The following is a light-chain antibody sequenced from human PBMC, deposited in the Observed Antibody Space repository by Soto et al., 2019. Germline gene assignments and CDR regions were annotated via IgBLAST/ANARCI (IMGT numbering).Light chain of an antibody. Sequence: QRTPYPSTLCASVGERGTITFRASQSISSWLAWYQKTPGKAPKLLIYDASSSESGVPSRFSGSGSGTEFTLTISSLQPDDFATYYCQQYNSYSLFGQGTKV. CDR2: DAS. CDR1: QSISSW. V-gene: IGKV1-5*01. CDR3: QQYNSYSL. J-gene: IGKJ1*01.